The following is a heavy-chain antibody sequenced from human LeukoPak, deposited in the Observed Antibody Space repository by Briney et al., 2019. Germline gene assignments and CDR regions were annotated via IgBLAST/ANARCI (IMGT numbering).Heavy chain of an antibody. CDR1: DDSISDYY. Sequence: SETLSLTCTVSDDSISDYYRGWIRQPPGKGLEWIGYIHNSGTSTYNLSLKSRVTISADTSKNQFSLKLNSMTTADTAVYYCTRGAGWLIDYWRQGILVTVSS. J-gene: IGHJ4*02. V-gene: IGHV4-59*01. CDR2: IHNSGTS. CDR3: TRGAGWLIDY. D-gene: IGHD3-16*01.